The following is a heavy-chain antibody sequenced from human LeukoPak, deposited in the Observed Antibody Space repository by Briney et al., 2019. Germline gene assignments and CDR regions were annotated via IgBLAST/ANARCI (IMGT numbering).Heavy chain of an antibody. V-gene: IGHV4-59*01. CDR2: IYYSGST. CDR3: ARGTYGSGSYPPNWFDP. CDR1: GGSISSYY. Sequence: KPSETLSLTCTVSGGSISSYYWSWIRQPPGKGLEWIGYIYYSGSTNYNPSLKSRVTISVDTSKNQFSLKLSSVTAADTAVYYCARGTYGSGSYPPNWFDPWGQGTLVTVSS. J-gene: IGHJ5*02. D-gene: IGHD3-10*01.